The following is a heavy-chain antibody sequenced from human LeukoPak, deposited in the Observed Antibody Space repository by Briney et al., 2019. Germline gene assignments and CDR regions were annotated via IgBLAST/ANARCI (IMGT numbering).Heavy chain of an antibody. V-gene: IGHV3-53*01. J-gene: IGHJ4*02. Sequence: GGSLRLSCAASGFTVSSNYMSWVRQAPGKGLEWVSVIYSGGSTYYADSVRGRFTISRDDSQDTLSLQMNSLRVEDTAFYFCARDMDWSYDCWGQGTLVTVSS. CDR3: ARDMDWSYDC. CDR2: IYSGGST. CDR1: GFTVSSNY. D-gene: IGHD3/OR15-3a*01.